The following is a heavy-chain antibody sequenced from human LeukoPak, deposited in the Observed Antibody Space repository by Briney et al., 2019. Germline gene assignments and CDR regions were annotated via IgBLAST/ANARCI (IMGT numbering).Heavy chain of an antibody. CDR2: ISGSGDIT. CDR3: AKSQRGYYPRRTYYYYMDV. D-gene: IGHD1-26*01. Sequence: GGSLRLSCTVSGFTVSSNSMSWVRQAPGKGLEWVSAISGSGDITYYADSVKGRSTISRDNSKKTLYLQMNSLRAEDTAVYYCAKSQRGYYPRRTYYYYMDVWGKGTTVTVSS. V-gene: IGHV3-23*01. CDR1: GFTVSSNS. J-gene: IGHJ6*03.